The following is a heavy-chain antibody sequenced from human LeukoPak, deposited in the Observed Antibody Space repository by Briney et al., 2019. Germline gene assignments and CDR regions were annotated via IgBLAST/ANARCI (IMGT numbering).Heavy chain of an antibody. J-gene: IGHJ3*02. V-gene: IGHV6-1*01. CDR2: TYYRSKWYN. Sequence: SQTLSLTCAISGDTISRNTGAWNWIRQSPSRGLEWLGRTYYRSKWYNEYAVSVKSRITINQDTSKNQFSLHLNSATPEDTAVYYCARAFPTNAFDIWGQGTLVTVSS. CDR1: GDTISRNTGA. CDR3: ARAFPTNAFDI.